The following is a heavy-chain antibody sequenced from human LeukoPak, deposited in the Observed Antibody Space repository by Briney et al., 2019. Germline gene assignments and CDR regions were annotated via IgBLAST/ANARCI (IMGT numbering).Heavy chain of an antibody. D-gene: IGHD3-10*02. CDR1: GVTFSSYE. J-gene: IGHJ6*04. CDR2: ISSSGSTI. CDR3: AELGITMIGGV. V-gene: IGHV3-48*03. Sequence: PGWSLRLSCAASGVTFSSYEMCWGRQAPARGLEWVSYISSSGSTIYYADSVKGRFTISRDNAKNSLYLQLNSLRAEDTAVYYCAELGITMIGGVWGKGTTVTISS.